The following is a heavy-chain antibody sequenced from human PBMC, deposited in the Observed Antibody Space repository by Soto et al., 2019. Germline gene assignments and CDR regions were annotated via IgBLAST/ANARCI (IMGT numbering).Heavy chain of an antibody. J-gene: IGHJ4*02. CDR3: ARGGTLAAGILVD. CDR2: VYYSGTT. Sequence: SETLSLTCTVSGGSITTYYWSWIRQPPGKGLEWIGYVYYSGTTDYNPSLKSRVTMSVDTTKSQFSLNLNSVTTADTAVYYCARGGTLAAGILVDWGQGTLVTVSS. V-gene: IGHV4-59*01. CDR1: GGSITTYY. D-gene: IGHD6-13*01.